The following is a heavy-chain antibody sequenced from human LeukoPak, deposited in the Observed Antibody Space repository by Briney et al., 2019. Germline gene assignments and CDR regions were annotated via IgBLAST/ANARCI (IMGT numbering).Heavy chain of an antibody. V-gene: IGHV3-7*01. Sequence: GGSLRLSCAASGFTFSSYWMSWVRQAPGKGLEWVANIKQDGSEKYYVDSVKGRFTISRDNSKNTLYLQMNSLRADDTAVYYRAPSISSGWYYFDYWGQGTLVTVSS. CDR2: IKQDGSEK. D-gene: IGHD6-19*01. CDR1: GFTFSSYW. CDR3: APSISSGWYYFDY. J-gene: IGHJ4*02.